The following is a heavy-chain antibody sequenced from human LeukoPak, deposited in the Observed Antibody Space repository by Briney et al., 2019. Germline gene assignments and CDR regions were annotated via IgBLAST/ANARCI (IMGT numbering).Heavy chain of an antibody. J-gene: IGHJ4*02. CDR1: GYTFTSYC. CDR2: IKPSDGSR. Sequence: ASVKVSCKASGYTFTSYCIHWVRQAPGQGLERMAIIKPSDGSRSYAQKFQGRITVTRDTATSTVYMELSSLRSDDTAIYYCVREPISGLYYFDYWGQGTLVTVSS. D-gene: IGHD2-15*01. V-gene: IGHV1-46*01. CDR3: VREPISGLYYFDY.